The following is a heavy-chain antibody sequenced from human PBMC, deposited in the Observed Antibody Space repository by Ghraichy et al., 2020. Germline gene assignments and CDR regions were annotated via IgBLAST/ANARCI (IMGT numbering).Heavy chain of an antibody. CDR2: VNTRYGNT. CDR1: GYTFTSYA. CDR3: ARALSAAHFDD. D-gene: IGHD1-26*01. Sequence: ASVKVSCKASGYTFTSYAIHWVRQAPGQRLDWMGWVNTRYGNTKYSQKFQGRVTITRDTSATTAYMELSSLTSEDTAVYYCARALSAAHFDDWGQGTLVTVSS. J-gene: IGHJ4*02. V-gene: IGHV1-3*04.